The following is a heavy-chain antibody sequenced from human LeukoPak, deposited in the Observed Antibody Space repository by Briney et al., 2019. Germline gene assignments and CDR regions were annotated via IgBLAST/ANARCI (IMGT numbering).Heavy chain of an antibody. CDR3: TTDRVPAAGHQYYYGMGV. CDR2: IKSITDGGTT. CDR1: GFTFSNTW. J-gene: IGHJ6*02. V-gene: IGHV3-15*01. D-gene: IGHD2-2*01. Sequence: GGSLRLSCAASGFTFSNTWMTWVRQAPGKGLEWVGRIKSITDGGTTDYAAPVKGRFSISRDDSKNTLYLQLNSLKIGDTGMYYCTTDRVPAAGHQYYYGMGVWGQGTTVTVSS.